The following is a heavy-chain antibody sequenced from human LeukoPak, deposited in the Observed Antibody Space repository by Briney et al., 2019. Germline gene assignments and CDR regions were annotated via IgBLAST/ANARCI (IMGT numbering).Heavy chain of an antibody. CDR1: GSTPSSYW. CDR3: ARAPSEIGGYYPEYFRH. Sequence: PGGSLRLSCAASGSTPSSYWMHWARQAPGKGLVWVSRIKSDGRTNYADSVKGRFTISRDNAKNTVSLQMNSLRAEDTGVYYCARAPSEIGGYYPEYFRHWSQGTLVIVSS. J-gene: IGHJ1*01. V-gene: IGHV3-74*01. CDR2: IKSDGRT. D-gene: IGHD3-22*01.